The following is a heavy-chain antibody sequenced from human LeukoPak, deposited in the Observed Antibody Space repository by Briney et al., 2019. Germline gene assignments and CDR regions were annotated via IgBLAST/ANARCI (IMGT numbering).Heavy chain of an antibody. D-gene: IGHD3-3*01. Sequence: PSETLSLICAVSGGSISSGGYSWSWIRQPPGKGLEWIGYIYHSGSTYYNPSLKSRVTISVDRSKNQFSLKLSSVTAADTAVYYCARTQYYDFWSGLNGMDVWGQGTTVTVSS. CDR2: IYHSGST. V-gene: IGHV4-30-2*01. CDR3: ARTQYYDFWSGLNGMDV. J-gene: IGHJ6*02. CDR1: GGSISSGGYS.